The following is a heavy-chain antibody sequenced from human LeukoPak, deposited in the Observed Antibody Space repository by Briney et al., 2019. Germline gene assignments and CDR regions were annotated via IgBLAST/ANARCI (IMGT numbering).Heavy chain of an antibody. V-gene: IGHV4-34*01. CDR2: INHSGST. CDR3: ARASTVVNPYYFDY. Sequence: SETLSLTCAVYGGSFSGYYWSWIRQPPGKGLEWIGEINHSGSTNYNPSLKSRVTISVDTSKNQFSLKLSSVTAADTAVYYCARASTVVNPYYFDYWGQGTLVTVSS. CDR1: GGSFSGYY. J-gene: IGHJ4*02. D-gene: IGHD4-23*01.